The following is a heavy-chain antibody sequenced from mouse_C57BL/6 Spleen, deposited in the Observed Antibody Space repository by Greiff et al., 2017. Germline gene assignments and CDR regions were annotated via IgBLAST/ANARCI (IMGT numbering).Heavy chain of an antibody. J-gene: IGHJ4*01. CDR2: IDPSDSYT. V-gene: IGHV1-69*01. CDR1: GYTFTSYW. CDR3: AVLHSDAMDY. Sequence: QVQLQQPGAELVMPGASVKLSCKASGYTFTSYWMHWVQQRPGQGLEWIGEIDPSDSYTNYNQKFKGKSTLTVDKSSSTAYMQLSSLTSEDSAVYYCAVLHSDAMDYWGQGTSVTVSS.